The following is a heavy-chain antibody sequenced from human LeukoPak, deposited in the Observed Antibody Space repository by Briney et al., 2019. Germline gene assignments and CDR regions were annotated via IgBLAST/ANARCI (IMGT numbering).Heavy chain of an antibody. CDR3: ARDLTMTVVAIGY. D-gene: IGHD3-22*01. Sequence: ATVKVSCKASGYTFTSYAMNWVRQAPGQGLEWMGWINTNTGNPTYAQGFTGRFVFSLDTSVSAAYLQISSLKAEDTAVYYCARDLTMTVVAIGYWGQGTLVTVSS. V-gene: IGHV7-4-1*02. CDR2: INTNTGNP. J-gene: IGHJ4*02. CDR1: GYTFTSYA.